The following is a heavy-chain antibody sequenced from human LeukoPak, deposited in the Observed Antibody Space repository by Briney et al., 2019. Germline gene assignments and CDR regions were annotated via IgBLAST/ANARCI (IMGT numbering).Heavy chain of an antibody. CDR2: INHSGST. J-gene: IGHJ4*01. V-gene: IGHV4-34*01. Sequence: PSETLSFTCAGYGGSFSGYYWSWIRQPPGKGLEWIGEINHSGSTNYNPSLKSRVTISVDTSKNQFSLKLSSVTAADTAVYYCAREMVRPGGAKDDYWGQGTLVTVSS. CDR3: AREMVRPGGAKDDY. D-gene: IGHD3-10*01. CDR1: GGSFSGYY.